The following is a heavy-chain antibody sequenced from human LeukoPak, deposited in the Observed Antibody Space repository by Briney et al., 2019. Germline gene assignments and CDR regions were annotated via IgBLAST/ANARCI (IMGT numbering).Heavy chain of an antibody. Sequence: SETLSLTCTVSGGSISSYYWSWIRQHPGKGLEWIGYIYYSGSTYYNPSLKSRVTISVDTSKNQFSLKLSSVTAADTAVYYCARVWAGRAPTYYDFWSGFPDYWGQGTLVTVSS. CDR2: IYYSGST. V-gene: IGHV4-59*06. D-gene: IGHD3-3*01. CDR1: GGSISSYY. J-gene: IGHJ4*02. CDR3: ARVWAGRAPTYYDFWSGFPDY.